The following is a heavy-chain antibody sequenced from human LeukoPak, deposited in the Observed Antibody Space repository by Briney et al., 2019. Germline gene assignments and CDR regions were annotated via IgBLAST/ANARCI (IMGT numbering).Heavy chain of an antibody. V-gene: IGHV3-7*03. CDR2: IKQDGSEK. Sequence: GGSLRLSCAASGFTFSSYWMSWVRQAPGKGLEWVANIKQDGSEKYYVDSVKGRFTISRDNAKNSLYLQMNSLRAEDTAVYYCARVVIAAAGTEYFDYWGQGTLVTVSS. J-gene: IGHJ4*02. CDR3: ARVVIAAAGTEYFDY. D-gene: IGHD6-13*01. CDR1: GFTFSSYW.